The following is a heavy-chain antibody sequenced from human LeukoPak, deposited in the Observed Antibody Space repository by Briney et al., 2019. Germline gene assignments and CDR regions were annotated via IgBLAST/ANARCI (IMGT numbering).Heavy chain of an antibody. CDR2: IKTDGSIT. Sequence: GGSLRLSCAASGFSFSVYWMHWVRHAPGKGPVWVSRIKTDGSITDYADSVKGRFTISRDNSKNTLYLQMNSLRVEDTAVYYCARAKPKNMVRGLIMRRESRYYFDYWGQGTLVTVSS. CDR1: GFSFSVYW. CDR3: ARAKPKNMVRGLIMRRESRYYFDY. D-gene: IGHD3-10*01. V-gene: IGHV3-74*01. J-gene: IGHJ4*02.